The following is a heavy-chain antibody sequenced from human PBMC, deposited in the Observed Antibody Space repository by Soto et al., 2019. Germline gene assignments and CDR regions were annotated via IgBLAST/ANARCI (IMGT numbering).Heavy chain of an antibody. CDR3: ARDHDEVFGYDLAYFDF. CDR1: GFTFDNYA. D-gene: IGHD5-12*01. V-gene: IGHV3-9*01. J-gene: IGHJ4*02. CDR2: INWNSVTF. Sequence: EAQLVESGGGLVQPGRSLRLYCAASGFTFDNYAMHWVRQGPGKGLEWVSGINWNSVTFDYADSVKGRFTISRDNAKNSLYLQMDSLRPEDTGFYYCARDHDEVFGYDLAYFDFWGRGTLVTVSS.